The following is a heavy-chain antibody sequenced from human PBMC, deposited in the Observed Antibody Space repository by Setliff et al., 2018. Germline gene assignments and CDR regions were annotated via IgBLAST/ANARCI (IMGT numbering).Heavy chain of an antibody. J-gene: IGHJ4*02. Sequence: SETLSLTCTVSGGSISSGVYYWGWIRQPPGKGLEWIGRIYHGGKTYYNTSLESRLTISVDTSKNQFSLKLRSVTAADTALYYCARENGYCSGGACYFMLDYWGQGTLVTVSS. CDR2: IYHGGKT. CDR3: ARENGYCSGGACYFMLDY. CDR1: GGSISSGVYY. V-gene: IGHV4-39*07. D-gene: IGHD2-15*01.